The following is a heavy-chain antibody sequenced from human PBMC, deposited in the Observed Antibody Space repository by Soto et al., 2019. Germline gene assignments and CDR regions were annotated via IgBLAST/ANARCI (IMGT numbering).Heavy chain of an antibody. CDR2: ISWDSGTI. Sequence: GGSLRLSXAASGFTFDNCGMHWVRQAPGEGLEWVSGISWDSGTIGYANSVKGRFTISRDDAKNSLYLQMNSLRREDTALYYCVQGRYPTMATPLDHWGQGTLVTVSS. V-gene: IGHV3-9*01. J-gene: IGHJ5*02. D-gene: IGHD1-1*01. CDR3: VQGRYPTMATPLDH. CDR1: GFTFDNCG.